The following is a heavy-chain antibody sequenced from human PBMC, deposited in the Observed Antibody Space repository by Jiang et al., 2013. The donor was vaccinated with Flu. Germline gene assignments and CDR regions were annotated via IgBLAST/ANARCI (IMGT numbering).Heavy chain of an antibody. CDR1: GGSISSRSYY. D-gene: IGHD6-6*01. CDR2: IYYSGST. Sequence: LLKPSETLSLTCTVSGGSISSRSYYWGWIRQPPGKGLEWIGSIYYSGSTYYNPSLKSRVTMSVDTSKNQFSLKLSSVTAADTAVYYCARHLSIAALNRYYGMDVWGQGTTVTVSS. V-gene: IGHV4-39*01. J-gene: IGHJ6*02. CDR3: ARHLSIAALNRYYGMDV.